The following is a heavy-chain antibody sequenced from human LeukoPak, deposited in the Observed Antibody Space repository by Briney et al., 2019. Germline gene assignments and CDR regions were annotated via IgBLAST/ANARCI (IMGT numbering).Heavy chain of an antibody. J-gene: IGHJ4*02. D-gene: IGHD3-3*01. CDR2: ISGSGGST. V-gene: IGHV3-23*01. CDR3: AKGSYDFLSPVDY. Sequence: GRSLRLSCAASGFTFSIYAMSWVRQAPGKGLEWVSAISGSGGSTHYADSVKGRFTISRDISKNTLFLQMNSLRAEDTAIYYCAKGSYDFLSPVDYWGQGTLVTVSS. CDR1: GFTFSIYA.